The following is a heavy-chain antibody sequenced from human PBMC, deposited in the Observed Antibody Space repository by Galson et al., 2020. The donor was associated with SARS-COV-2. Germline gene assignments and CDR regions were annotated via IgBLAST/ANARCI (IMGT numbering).Heavy chain of an antibody. V-gene: IGHV3-30*02. CDR3: AKGGSGASYLDY. Sequence: QLGESLKISCAATGFAFSTSGMHWVRQAPGKGLEWVAFIRYDGSDKYYADSVKGRFTISRDNSKNTLFLQMNSLRPEDTALFYCAKGGSGASYLDYWGRGTLVTVSS. D-gene: IGHD3-10*01. CDR1: GFAFSTSG. J-gene: IGHJ4*02. CDR2: IRYDGSDK.